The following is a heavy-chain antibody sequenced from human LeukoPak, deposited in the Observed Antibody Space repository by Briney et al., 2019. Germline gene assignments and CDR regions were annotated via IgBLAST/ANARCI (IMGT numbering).Heavy chain of an antibody. V-gene: IGHV1-2*02. D-gene: IGHD6-6*01. Sequence: AAVKVSFKSSGYTFIDYYMHWLRQAPGQGLEWMAWINPSTGDTNYAQKFQGRVTMTRDTSIRTVYMELSKLRSDGTAVYYCARDPSISSSPLRTTYYSYYGMDVWGQGTTVTVSS. CDR3: ARDPSISSSPLRTTYYSYYGMDV. CDR1: GYTFIDYY. CDR2: INPSTGDT. J-gene: IGHJ6*02.